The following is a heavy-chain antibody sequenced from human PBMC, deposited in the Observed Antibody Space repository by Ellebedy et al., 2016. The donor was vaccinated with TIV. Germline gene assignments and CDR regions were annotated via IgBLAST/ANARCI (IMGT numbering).Heavy chain of an antibody. J-gene: IGHJ3*01. V-gene: IGHV3-11*06. D-gene: IGHD2-15*01. Sequence: GRFTISRDNTKNSVYLQMNSLRVEDTAVYYCARVVVASALGFFDVWGQGTMVTVSS. CDR3: ARVVVASALGFFDV.